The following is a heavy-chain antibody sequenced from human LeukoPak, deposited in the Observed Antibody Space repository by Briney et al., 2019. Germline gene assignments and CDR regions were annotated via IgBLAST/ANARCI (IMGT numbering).Heavy chain of an antibody. J-gene: IGHJ5*02. V-gene: IGHV3-15*01. CDR3: TTLSYAAAPT. CDR2: VRSETDGGTT. D-gene: IGHD2-2*01. Sequence: GGSLRFSCAASGFTFSNAWMSWVRQAPGKGLEWVSRVRSETDGGTTDYAAPVQGRFTISRDDSKNTLYLQMNSLETDDTAVYYCTTLSYAAAPTWGQGTLVTVSS. CDR1: GFTFSNAW.